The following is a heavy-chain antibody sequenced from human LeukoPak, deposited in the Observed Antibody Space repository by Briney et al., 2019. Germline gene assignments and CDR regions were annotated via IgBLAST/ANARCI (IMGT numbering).Heavy chain of an antibody. D-gene: IGHD3-16*01. J-gene: IGHJ6*03. CDR2: ISYDGSNK. V-gene: IGHV3-30-3*01. CDR1: GFTFSSYA. CDR3: AKGLRTGVGPYMGYHYYMDV. Sequence: GGSLRLSCAASGFTFSSYAMHWVRQAPGKGLEWVAVISYDGSNKYYADSVKGRFTISRDNSKNTVSLQMNSLRDEDTGVYYCAKGLRTGVGPYMGYHYYMDVWGKGATVTVSS.